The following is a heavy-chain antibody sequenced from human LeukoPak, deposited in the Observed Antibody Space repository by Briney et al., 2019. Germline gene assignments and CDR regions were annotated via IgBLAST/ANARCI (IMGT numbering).Heavy chain of an antibody. D-gene: IGHD5-12*01. CDR2: IIPIFGTA. CDR3: ARVLSGYENNYYYYMDV. Sequence: SVKVSCKASGDTGTFSSFAINWLRQAPGQGLEWMGGIIPIFGTANYAQKFQGRVTITADKSTSTAYMELSSLRSEDTAVYYCARVLSGYENNYYYYMDVWGKGTTVIVSS. V-gene: IGHV1-69*06. J-gene: IGHJ6*03. CDR1: GDTGTFSSFA.